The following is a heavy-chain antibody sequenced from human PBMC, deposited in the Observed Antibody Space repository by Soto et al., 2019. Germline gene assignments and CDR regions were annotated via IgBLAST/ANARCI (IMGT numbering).Heavy chain of an antibody. CDR1: CGSIISSSYY. D-gene: IGHD3-22*01. V-gene: IGHV4-39*01. Sequence: PSETLSLTCTFSCGSIISSSYYWGWIRQPPGKGLEWIGSIYYSGSTYYNPSLKSRVTISVDTSKNQFSLKLSSVTAADTAVYYCARKHSSGYYSDYWGQGTLVTVSS. CDR2: IYYSGST. J-gene: IGHJ4*02. CDR3: ARKHSSGYYSDY.